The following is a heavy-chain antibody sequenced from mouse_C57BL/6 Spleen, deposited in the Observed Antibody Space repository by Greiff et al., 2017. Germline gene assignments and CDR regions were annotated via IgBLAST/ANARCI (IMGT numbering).Heavy chain of an antibody. CDR3: ARDYGSSYWYFDV. Sequence: QVHVKQPGTELVKPGASVKLSCKASGYTFTSYWMHWVKQRPGQGLEWIGNINPSNGGTNYNEKFKSKATLTVDKSSSTAYMQPSSLTSEDSAVYYCARDYGSSYWYFDVWGTGTTVTVSS. J-gene: IGHJ1*03. CDR2: INPSNGGT. CDR1: GYTFTSYW. D-gene: IGHD1-1*01. V-gene: IGHV1-53*01.